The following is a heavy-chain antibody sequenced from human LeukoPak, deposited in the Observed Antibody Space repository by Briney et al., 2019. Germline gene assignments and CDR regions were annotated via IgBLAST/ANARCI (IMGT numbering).Heavy chain of an antibody. Sequence: GGSLRLSCAASGFTFSTYAMSWVRQAPGKGLEWVSGISRSGGRSYYADSVKGRFTISRDNSKNTLYVQMNNLRAEDTAVYYCAKLGSRIYTVPYYYYGMDVWGQGTTVTVSS. CDR3: AKLGSRIYTVPYYYYGMDV. CDR1: GFTFSTYA. J-gene: IGHJ6*02. CDR2: ISRSGGRS. D-gene: IGHD3-10*01. V-gene: IGHV3-23*01.